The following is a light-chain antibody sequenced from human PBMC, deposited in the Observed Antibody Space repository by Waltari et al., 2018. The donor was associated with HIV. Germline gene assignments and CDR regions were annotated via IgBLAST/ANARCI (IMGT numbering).Light chain of an antibody. J-gene: IGLJ2*01. V-gene: IGLV1-47*01. CDR3: AVLDDTLGGGV. CDR2: RDN. CDR1: TAHIGPTF. Sequence: QSVLTQPPSASGPPRQKVTIPCSGGTAHIGPTFVFCFQQSPGTAPNRLIYRDNLRQSGVPARFSGSKSGTSASLTISGLRSDDEAHYYCAVLDDTLGGGVFGGGTKLTVL.